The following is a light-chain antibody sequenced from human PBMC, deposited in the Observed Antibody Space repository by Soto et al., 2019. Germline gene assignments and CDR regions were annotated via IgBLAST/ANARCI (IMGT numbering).Light chain of an antibody. V-gene: IGKV1-39*01. CDR2: GAS. Sequence: DIQLTQSPSSLSASVGDRVTITCRASQTITTYLSWFQQKPGKAPKLLVYGASSVQSGVPSRFSGSGSGTEFTLTISSLQSEDFATYYCQQSYTTPITFGQGTRLEV. J-gene: IGKJ5*01. CDR3: QQSYTTPIT. CDR1: QTITTY.